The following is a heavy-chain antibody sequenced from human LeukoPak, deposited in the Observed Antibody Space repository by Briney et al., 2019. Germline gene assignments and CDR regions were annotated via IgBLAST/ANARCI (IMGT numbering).Heavy chain of an antibody. CDR1: GFSFGSSN. D-gene: IGHD2-21*01. Sequence: GGSLRLSCPASGFSFGSSNMNWVRQAPGKGLEWVSSIIGRSGYIYYADSVKGRFAISRDNAKNSLYLQMNSLRAEDTAVYYCVREVRREGDQFDYWGQGTLVTVSS. J-gene: IGHJ4*02. CDR2: IIGRSGYI. V-gene: IGHV3-21*01. CDR3: VREVRREGDQFDY.